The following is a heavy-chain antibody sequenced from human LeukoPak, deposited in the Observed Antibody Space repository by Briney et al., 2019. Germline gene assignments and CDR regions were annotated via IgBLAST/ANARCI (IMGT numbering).Heavy chain of an antibody. J-gene: IGHJ6*02. D-gene: IGHD6-13*01. V-gene: IGHV4-39*07. CDR1: GGSISSSSYY. CDR3: ARDRGSSWYRKNYYYGMDV. Sequence: PSETLSLTCTVSGGSISSSSYYWGWIRQPPGKGLEWIGSIYYSGSTYYNPSLKSRVTISVDTSKNQFSLKLSSVTAADTAVYYCARDRGSSWYRKNYYYGMDVWGQGTTVTVSS. CDR2: IYYSGST.